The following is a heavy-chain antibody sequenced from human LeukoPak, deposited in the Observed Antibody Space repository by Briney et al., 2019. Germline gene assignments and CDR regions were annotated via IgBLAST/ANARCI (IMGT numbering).Heavy chain of an antibody. CDR3: AKAPYYDSSGFYYHDY. D-gene: IGHD3-22*01. CDR2: IGGSGDST. J-gene: IGHJ4*02. CDR1: GFTFSSYA. V-gene: IGHV3-23*01. Sequence: GGSLRLSCAASGFTFSSYAMNWVRQAPGKGLEWVSGIGGSGDSTYYADSVRGRFTISRDNSKNTLYLQMHSLRVEDTAIYYCAKAPYYDSSGFYYHDYWGQGALVTVSS.